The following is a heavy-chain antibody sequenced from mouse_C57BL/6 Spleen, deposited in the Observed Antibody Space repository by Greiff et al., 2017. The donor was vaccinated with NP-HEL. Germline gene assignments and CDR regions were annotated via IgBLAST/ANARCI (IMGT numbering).Heavy chain of an antibody. V-gene: IGHV5-15*01. CDR3: ARANYGNYDFFFDY. D-gene: IGHD2-1*01. CDR1: GFTFSDYG. J-gene: IGHJ2*01. Sequence: EVQRVESGGGLVQPGGSLKLSCAASGFTFSDYGMAWVRQAPRKGPEWVAFISNLAYSIYYADTVTGRFTISRENAKNTLYLEMSSLRSEDTAMYYCARANYGNYDFFFDYWGQGTTLTVSS. CDR2: ISNLAYSI.